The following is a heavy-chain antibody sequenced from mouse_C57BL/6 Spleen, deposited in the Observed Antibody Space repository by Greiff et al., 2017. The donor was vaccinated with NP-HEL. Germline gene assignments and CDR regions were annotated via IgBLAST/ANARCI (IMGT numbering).Heavy chain of an antibody. CDR2: INPSSGYT. Sequence: QVQLQQSGAELAKPGASVKLSCKASGYTFTSYWMHWVKQRPGRGLEWIGYINPSSGYTKYNQKFKDKATLTADKSSSTAYMQLSSLTYEDSAVYYCAKGDDDLRHYYAMDYWGQGTSVTVSS. CDR1: GYTFTSYW. D-gene: IGHD2-3*01. J-gene: IGHJ4*01. V-gene: IGHV1-7*01. CDR3: AKGDDDLRHYYAMDY.